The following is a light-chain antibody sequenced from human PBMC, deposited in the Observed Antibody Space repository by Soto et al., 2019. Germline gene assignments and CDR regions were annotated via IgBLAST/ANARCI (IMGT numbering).Light chain of an antibody. CDR1: SSNIGSNS. V-gene: IGLV1-47*01. CDR3: AAWDDSLSGYVV. Sequence: QSELTQPPSASGTPGQRVTISCSGSSSNIGSNSVYWYQQLPGTAPKLLIYRNNQRPSGVPDRFSGSKSGTSASLAISGLRSEDEADYYCAAWDDSLSGYVVFGGGTKLTVL. J-gene: IGLJ2*01. CDR2: RNN.